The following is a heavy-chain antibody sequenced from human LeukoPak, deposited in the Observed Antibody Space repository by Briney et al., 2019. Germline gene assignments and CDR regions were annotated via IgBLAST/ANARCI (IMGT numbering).Heavy chain of an antibody. CDR3: ARGISLYYYDSSGYSPAPFDY. D-gene: IGHD3-22*01. Sequence: PSEILSLTCTVSGGSISSYYWSWIRQPPGKGLEWIGYIYYSGSTNYNPSLKSRVTISVDTSKNQFSLKLSSVTAADTAVYYCARGISLYYYDSSGYSPAPFDYWGQGTLVTVSS. CDR2: IYYSGST. CDR1: GGSISSYY. V-gene: IGHV4-59*01. J-gene: IGHJ4*02.